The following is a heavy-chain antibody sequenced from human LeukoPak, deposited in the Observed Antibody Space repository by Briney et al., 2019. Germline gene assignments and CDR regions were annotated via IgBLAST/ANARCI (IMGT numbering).Heavy chain of an antibody. V-gene: IGHV4-39*01. CDR3: AGREWRGDYYYMDV. J-gene: IGHJ6*03. CDR1: GGSISSSSYY. Sequence: SETLSLTCTVSGGSISSSSYYWGWIRQPPGKGLEWIGSIYYSGSTYYNPSLKSRVTISVDTSKNQFSLKLSSVTAADTAVYYCAGREWRGDYYYMDVWGKGTTVTISS. CDR2: IYYSGST. D-gene: IGHD3-3*01.